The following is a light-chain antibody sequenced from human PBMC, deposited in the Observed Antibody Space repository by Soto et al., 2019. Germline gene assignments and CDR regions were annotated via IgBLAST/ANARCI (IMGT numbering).Light chain of an antibody. CDR1: QSVSNW. Sequence: DIQMTQSPSTLSASVRDRVTITCRASQSVSNWLAWYQHTPGKAPKLLIYNASTLESGVPSRFSGSGSGTEFTLTISSLKPDDLAIYYCKQYNSIPTLGQGTK. V-gene: IGKV1-5*03. CDR2: NAS. J-gene: IGKJ1*01. CDR3: KQYNSIPT.